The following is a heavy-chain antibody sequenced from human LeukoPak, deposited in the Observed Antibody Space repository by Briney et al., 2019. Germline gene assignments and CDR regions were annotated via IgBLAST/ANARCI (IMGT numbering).Heavy chain of an antibody. CDR2: IYHSGST. CDR1: GGSISSNSYY. Sequence: SETLSLTCTVSGGSISSNSYYWGWIRQPPGKGLEWIGYIYHSGSTYYNPSLKSRVTISVDRSKNQFSLKLSSVTAADTAVYYCARGQDIVVVPAATFDYWGQGTLVTVSS. CDR3: ARGQDIVVVPAATFDY. V-gene: IGHV4-39*07. D-gene: IGHD2-2*01. J-gene: IGHJ4*02.